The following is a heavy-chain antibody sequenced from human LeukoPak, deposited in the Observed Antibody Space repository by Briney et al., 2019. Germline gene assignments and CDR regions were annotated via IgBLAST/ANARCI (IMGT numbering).Heavy chain of an antibody. CDR1: GGSISSSSYY. D-gene: IGHD3-3*01. J-gene: IGHJ2*01. CDR3: TRAITVGGITIPFDL. CDR2: IYYSGST. V-gene: IGHV4-39*01. Sequence: SETLSLTCTVSGGSISSSSYYWGWIRQPPGKGLEWIGSIYYSGSTYYNPSLKSRVTISVDTSKNQFSLKLSSVTAADTAVYYCTRAITVGGITIPFDLWGRGTQVTVSS.